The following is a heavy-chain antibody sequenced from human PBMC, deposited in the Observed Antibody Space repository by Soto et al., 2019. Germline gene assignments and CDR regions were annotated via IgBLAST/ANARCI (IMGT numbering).Heavy chain of an antibody. CDR1: GFTFGSYA. D-gene: IGHD3-16*01. J-gene: IGHJ6*03. V-gene: IGHV3-23*01. CDR2: ISGSGRTT. CDR3: AKFRGPSYSYYSMDV. Sequence: EVQLLESGGGLVQPGGSLRLSCAASGFTFGSYAMNWLRKAPGRGLEFGSFISGSGRTTFYADSVKGRFTVSRDNSKNTLYLQMNSLRAEDTALYYCAKFRGPSYSYYSMDVWGKGTTVTVSS.